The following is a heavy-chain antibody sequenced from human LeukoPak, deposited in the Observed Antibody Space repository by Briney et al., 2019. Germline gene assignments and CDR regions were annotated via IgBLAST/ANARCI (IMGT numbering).Heavy chain of an antibody. J-gene: IGHJ4*02. CDR2: IYPGASDT. D-gene: IGHD5-24*01. CDR3: ARPLGRWPFDY. V-gene: IGHV5-51*01. CDR1: GYTFTSYW. Sequence: GESLKISGKGFGYTFTSYWIAWVGQMPGKGLEGMGIIYPGASDTRYSPSFQGQVTISADKSISTAYLQWSSLKASDTAMYYCARPLGRWPFDYWGQGTLVTVSS.